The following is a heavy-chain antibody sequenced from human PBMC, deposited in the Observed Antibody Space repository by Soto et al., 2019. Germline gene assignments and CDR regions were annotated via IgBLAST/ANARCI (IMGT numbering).Heavy chain of an antibody. CDR2: ISSSSSYI. V-gene: IGHV3-21*01. CDR3: ARVGSWNFDY. CDR1: GFTFSSYS. J-gene: IGHJ4*02. Sequence: GGSLRLSCAASGFTFSSYSMNWVCQAPGKGLEWVSSISSSSSYIYYADSVKGRFTISRDNAKNSLYLQMNSLRAEDTAVYYCARVGSWNFDYWGQGTLVTVSS. D-gene: IGHD6-13*01.